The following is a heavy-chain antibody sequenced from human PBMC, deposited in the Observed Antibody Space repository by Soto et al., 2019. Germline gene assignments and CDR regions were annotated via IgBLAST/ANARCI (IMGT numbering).Heavy chain of an antibody. CDR3: ANVPIWCSSTSCYTEGFDY. CDR2: ISAGGST. V-gene: IGHV3-23*01. D-gene: IGHD2-2*02. J-gene: IGHJ4*02. Sequence: EVQLLDSGGGLVQPGGSLRLSCTASGFTFSDYAMSWVRQPPGKGLEWVSVISAGGSTYYADSVKGRFTVSRANSKNMLYLQMNSLRAEDTAVYYCANVPIWCSSTSCYTEGFDYWGQGTLVTVSS. CDR1: GFTFSDYA.